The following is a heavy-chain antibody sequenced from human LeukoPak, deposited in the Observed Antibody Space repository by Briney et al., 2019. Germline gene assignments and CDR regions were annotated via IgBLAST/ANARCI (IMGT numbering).Heavy chain of an antibody. CDR2: IGTDNGNT. Sequence: ASVKVSCKASGYTFTSLGITWVRQAPGRGLEWMGWIGTDNGNTNYAPKLQGRLTLTTDTSTSTAYMELRSLRSDDTAVYYCARAYDSFGYWGQGTLVTVSS. J-gene: IGHJ4*02. CDR3: ARAYDSFGY. D-gene: IGHD3-22*01. CDR1: GYTFTSLG. V-gene: IGHV1-18*04.